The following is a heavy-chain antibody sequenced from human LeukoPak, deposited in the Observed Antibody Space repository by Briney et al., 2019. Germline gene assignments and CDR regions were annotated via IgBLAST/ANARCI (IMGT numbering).Heavy chain of an antibody. CDR1: GFPFSSYT. CDR2: ISSGGDTT. Sequence: GSLRLSCDASGFPFSSYTMTWVRQAPGKGLEGVSHISSGGDTTYYADSVKGRFTISRDNSKNTLYLQMNSLRAEDTAVFYCAKVATKGNYYDSSGYSLDYWGQGTLVTVSS. CDR3: AKVATKGNYYDSSGYSLDY. J-gene: IGHJ4*02. D-gene: IGHD3-22*01. V-gene: IGHV3-23*01.